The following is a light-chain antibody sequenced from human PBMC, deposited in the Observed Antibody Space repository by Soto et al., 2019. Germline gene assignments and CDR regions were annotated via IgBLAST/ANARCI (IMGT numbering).Light chain of an antibody. CDR3: QQYYTSPFT. J-gene: IGKJ2*01. CDR2: RAS. Sequence: DIQMTQSPSTLSASVGGRVTITCRASQRINSWLAWYQQKPGKAPKLLIYRASDLESGVQSRFSGGGSGTEFTLTISSLQPDDFATYYCQQYYTSPFTFGQGTKLEIK. V-gene: IGKV1-5*03. CDR1: QRINSW.